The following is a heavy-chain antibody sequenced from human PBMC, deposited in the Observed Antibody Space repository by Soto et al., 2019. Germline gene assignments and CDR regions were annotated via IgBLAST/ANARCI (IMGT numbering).Heavy chain of an antibody. D-gene: IGHD2-21*01. CDR3: VRDMQLWRLDS. CDR2: INTDGSVA. V-gene: IGHV3-74*03. J-gene: IGHJ4*02. CDR1: GLTFRSYW. Sequence: EVQLVESGGGLVQPGASLRLSCAASGLTFRSYWMHWVRQAPGKGLVWVSRINTDGSVAMYVDSVKGRFTISRDNAKNTLYLHMNSLRAEDTAVYYCVRDMQLWRLDSWGQGILVTVSS.